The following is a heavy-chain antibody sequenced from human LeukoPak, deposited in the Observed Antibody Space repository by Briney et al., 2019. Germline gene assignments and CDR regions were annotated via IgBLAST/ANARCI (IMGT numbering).Heavy chain of an antibody. J-gene: IGHJ4*02. V-gene: IGHV5-51*01. CDR2: IYPGDSDT. D-gene: IGHD5-24*01. Sequence: GESLKISCKGSGYSFTSYWIGWVRQMPGKGLEWMGIIYPGDSDTRYSPSFQGQVTIPADKSISTAYLQWSSLKASDTAMYYCARLPRGGYNYYYYFDYWGQGTLVTVSS. CDR1: GYSFTSYW. CDR3: ARLPRGGYNYYYYFDY.